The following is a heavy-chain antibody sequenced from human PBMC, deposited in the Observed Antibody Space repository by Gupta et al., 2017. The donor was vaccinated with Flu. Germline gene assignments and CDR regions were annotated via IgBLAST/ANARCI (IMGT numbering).Heavy chain of an antibody. V-gene: IGHV3-49*04. CDR1: GFTFGDFA. Sequence: EVQLVESGGGLLQPGRSLTLSCTASGFTFGDFAMSWVRQAPGKGLGWVGFIRSNNYGGTAEYAASVKGRFTISRDDSKSIAYLQMNSLKTEDTAVYYCTRDNGYYFDYWGQGTLVTVSS. J-gene: IGHJ4*02. CDR2: IRSNNYGGTA. D-gene: IGHD6-25*01. CDR3: TRDNGYYFDY.